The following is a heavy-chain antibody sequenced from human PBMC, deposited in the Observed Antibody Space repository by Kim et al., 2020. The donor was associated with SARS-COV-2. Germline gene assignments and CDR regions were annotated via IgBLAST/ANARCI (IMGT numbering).Heavy chain of an antibody. Sequence: ASVKVSCKASGYTFTGYYMHWVRQAPGQGLEWMGWINPNSGGTNYAQKFQGRVTMTRDTSISTAYMELSRLRSDDTAVYYCAAYDFWSGYLDYWGQGTLVTVSS. J-gene: IGHJ4*02. CDR2: INPNSGGT. CDR1: GYTFTGYY. D-gene: IGHD3-3*01. V-gene: IGHV1-2*02. CDR3: AAYDFWSGYLDY.